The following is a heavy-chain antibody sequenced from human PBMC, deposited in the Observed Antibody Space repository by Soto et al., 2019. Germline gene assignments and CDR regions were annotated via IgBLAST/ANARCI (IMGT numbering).Heavy chain of an antibody. Sequence: RSLTCSVSGAALNSGNYYWSWIRQVPGKGLEWIGHIYVTGAVDYNPSLRDRITISQDTSERQFSLNLRLVTAADTAVYYCARLRIATNNYKWFDPWGQRTLVTVSS. CDR3: ARLRIATNNYKWFDP. D-gene: IGHD2-21*01. CDR2: IYVTGAV. J-gene: IGHJ5*02. CDR1: GAALNSGNYY. V-gene: IGHV4-31*03.